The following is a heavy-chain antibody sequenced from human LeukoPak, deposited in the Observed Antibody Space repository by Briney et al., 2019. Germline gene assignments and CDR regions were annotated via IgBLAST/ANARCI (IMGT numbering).Heavy chain of an antibody. V-gene: IGHV3-48*02. D-gene: IGHD3-10*01. CDR3: AADGAIYGSGSYDAFDI. Sequence: GSLRLSCAASGFTFSSYSMNWVRQAPGKGLEWVSYISSSSSTIYYADSVKGRFTISRDNAKNSLYLQMNSLRDEDTAVYYCAADGAIYGSGSYDAFDIWGQGTMVTVSS. CDR1: GFTFSSYS. J-gene: IGHJ3*02. CDR2: ISSSSSTI.